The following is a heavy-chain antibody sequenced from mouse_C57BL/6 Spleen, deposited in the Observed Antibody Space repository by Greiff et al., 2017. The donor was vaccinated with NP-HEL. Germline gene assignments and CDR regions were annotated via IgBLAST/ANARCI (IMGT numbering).Heavy chain of an antibody. Sequence: VQLQQPGAELVKPGASVKMSCKASGYTFTSYWITWVKQRPGQGLEWIGDIYPGSGSTNYNEKFKSKATLTVDTSSSTAYMQLSSLTSEDSSVYYCARGGLITTVVATDYWGQGTTLTVSS. J-gene: IGHJ2*01. V-gene: IGHV1-55*01. CDR3: ARGGLITTVVATDY. D-gene: IGHD1-1*01. CDR1: GYTFTSYW. CDR2: IYPGSGST.